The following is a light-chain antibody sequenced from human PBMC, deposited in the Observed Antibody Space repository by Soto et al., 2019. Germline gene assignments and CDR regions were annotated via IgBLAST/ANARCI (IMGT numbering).Light chain of an antibody. V-gene: IGKV2-28*01. Sequence: DIVMTQSPLSLPVTPGEPASISCRSSQSLLHSNGYNYLDWYLQKPGQSPQLLIYLGSNRASGVPDRFSGSGSGTEFTLKISRVEAEGVGVYYCLQALQAWTFGQGTKVEIK. CDR2: LGS. CDR1: QSLLHSNGYNY. CDR3: LQALQAWT. J-gene: IGKJ1*01.